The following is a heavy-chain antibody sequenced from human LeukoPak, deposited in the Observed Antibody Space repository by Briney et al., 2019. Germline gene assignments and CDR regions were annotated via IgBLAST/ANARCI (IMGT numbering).Heavy chain of an antibody. CDR3: ATTPREYSSTWYYFDY. CDR2: IYTSGST. CDR1: GGSISSGSYY. J-gene: IGHJ4*02. Sequence: PSQTLSLTCTVSGGSISSGSYYWSWIRQPAGKGLEWIGRIYTSGSTNYNPSLKSRVTISVDTSKKQFPLNLSSVTAADTAVYYCATTPREYSSTWYYFDYWGQGILVTVSS. V-gene: IGHV4-61*02. D-gene: IGHD6-13*01.